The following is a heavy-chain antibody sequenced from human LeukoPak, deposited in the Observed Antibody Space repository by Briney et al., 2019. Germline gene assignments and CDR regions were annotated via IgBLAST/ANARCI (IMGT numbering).Heavy chain of an antibody. D-gene: IGHD3-22*01. CDR1: GASISNYY. CDR2: IHYSGST. Sequence: SETLSLTCTVSGASISNYYWAWIRQPPGKGLEWIGYIHYSGSTNYNPSLKSRVTISVDTSENQFSLRLSSVTAADTAVYYCAGWCNYDSSAMPGYWGQGTLVTVSS. CDR3: AGWCNYDSSAMPGY. V-gene: IGHV4-59*01. J-gene: IGHJ4*02.